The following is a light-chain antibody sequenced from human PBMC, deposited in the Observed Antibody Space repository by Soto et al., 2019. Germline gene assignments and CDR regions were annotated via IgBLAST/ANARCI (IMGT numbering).Light chain of an antibody. CDR1: QSINTY. J-gene: IGKJ1*01. V-gene: IGKV1-39*01. CDR3: QQSYRTPWT. CDR2: AAS. Sequence: DIQKTKSPPSLSASMGDRITITCRASQSINTYLNWYQQKPGNAPKLLIYAASSLQSGVPSRFSGNGSGTDFTLSISSLRPEDFATYYCQQSYRTPWTFGPGTKVDIK.